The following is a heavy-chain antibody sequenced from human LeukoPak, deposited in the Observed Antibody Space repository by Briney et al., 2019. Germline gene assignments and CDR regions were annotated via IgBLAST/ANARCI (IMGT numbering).Heavy chain of an antibody. V-gene: IGHV3-48*03. J-gene: IGHJ4*02. D-gene: IGHD6-13*01. CDR1: GFTFSSYE. CDR3: ARVSSSWYALDDY. Sequence: GGSLRLSCAASGFTFSSYEMNWVRQAPGKGLEWVSYISSSGSTIYYADSVKGRFTISRDNAKSSQYLQMNSLRAEDTAVYYCARVSSSWYALDDYWGQGTLVTVSS. CDR2: ISSSGSTI.